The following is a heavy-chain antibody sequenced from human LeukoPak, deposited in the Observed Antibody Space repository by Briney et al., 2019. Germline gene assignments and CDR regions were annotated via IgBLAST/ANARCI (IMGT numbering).Heavy chain of an antibody. CDR2: ISAYNGNT. V-gene: IGHV1-18*01. J-gene: IGHJ4*02. CDR3: ARVYYDSSGYLYYFDY. Sequence: ASVKVSCKASGYTFTSYGISWVRQAPGQGLEWMGWISAYNGNTNYAQKLQGRVTMTTDTSTSTAYMELRSLRSDDTAVHYCARVYYDSSGYLYYFDYWGQGTLVTVSS. CDR1: GYTFTSYG. D-gene: IGHD3-22*01.